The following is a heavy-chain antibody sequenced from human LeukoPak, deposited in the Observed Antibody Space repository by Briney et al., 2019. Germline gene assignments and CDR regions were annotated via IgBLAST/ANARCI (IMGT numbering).Heavy chain of an antibody. Sequence: GESLKISCKGSGYSFTSYWIGWVRQMPGKGLELMGIIYPGDSDTRYSPSFQGQVTISADKSISTAYLQWSSLKASDTAMYYCASRTPYDILTAPHDAFDIWGQGTMVTVSS. CDR3: ASRTPYDILTAPHDAFDI. D-gene: IGHD3-9*01. V-gene: IGHV5-51*01. CDR2: IYPGDSDT. CDR1: GYSFTSYW. J-gene: IGHJ3*02.